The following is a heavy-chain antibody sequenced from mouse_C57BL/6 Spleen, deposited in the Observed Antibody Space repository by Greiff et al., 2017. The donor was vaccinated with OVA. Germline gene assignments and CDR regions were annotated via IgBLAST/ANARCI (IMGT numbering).Heavy chain of an antibody. V-gene: IGHV2-5*01. CDR2: IWRGGST. Sequence: VKLMESGPGLVQPSQSLSITCTVSGFSLTSYGVHWVRQSPGKGLEWLGVIWRGGSTDYNAAFMSRLSITKDNSKSQVFFKMNSLQADDTAIYYCAKYYYGSSPYYWYFDVWGTGTTVTVSS. J-gene: IGHJ1*03. CDR3: AKYYYGSSPYYWYFDV. D-gene: IGHD1-1*01. CDR1: GFSLTSYG.